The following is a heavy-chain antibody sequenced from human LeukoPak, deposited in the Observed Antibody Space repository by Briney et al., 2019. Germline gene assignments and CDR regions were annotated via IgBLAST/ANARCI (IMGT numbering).Heavy chain of an antibody. CDR3: ARAAYIVVVVAATGYYFDY. V-gene: IGHV4-30-2*01. CDR1: GGSISSGDYP. J-gene: IGHJ4*02. Sequence: SETLSLTCAVSGGSISSGDYPWSWIRQPPGKGLEWIGYIFHTGHTSYNPSLKSRVTISVDTSKNQFSLKLSSVTAADTAVYYCARAAYIVVVVAATGYYFDYWGQGTLVTVSS. D-gene: IGHD2-15*01. CDR2: IFHTGHT.